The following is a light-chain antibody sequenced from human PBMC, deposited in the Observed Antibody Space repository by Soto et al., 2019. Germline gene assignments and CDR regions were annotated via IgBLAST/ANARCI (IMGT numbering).Light chain of an antibody. Sequence: DIQMTQSPSSLSASVGDRVTITCRASQSIRSYLNWYQQKPGNAPNLLIYAASSLQSRVPSRFSGSGSGTDFTLTISNLQPEDFATYYCQQTYSVPQAFGGGTKVEIK. CDR2: AAS. CDR3: QQTYSVPQA. J-gene: IGKJ4*01. CDR1: QSIRSY. V-gene: IGKV1-39*01.